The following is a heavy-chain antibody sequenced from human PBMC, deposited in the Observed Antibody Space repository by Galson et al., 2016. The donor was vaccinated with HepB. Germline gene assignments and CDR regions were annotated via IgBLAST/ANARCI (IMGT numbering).Heavy chain of an antibody. D-gene: IGHD4-11*01. V-gene: IGHV3-23*01. CDR3: AKSGPGGWYRNHYGLNV. CDR2: ITGSGSRT. Sequence: SLRLSCAASGFIFSNYALTWVRQTPGKGLEWVSSITGSGSRTYYAVSVEGRYTISRDNSKNTVYLQMNSLRAEDRAVYYCAKSGPGGWYRNHYGLNVWGQGTTVAV. J-gene: IGHJ6*02. CDR1: GFIFSNYA.